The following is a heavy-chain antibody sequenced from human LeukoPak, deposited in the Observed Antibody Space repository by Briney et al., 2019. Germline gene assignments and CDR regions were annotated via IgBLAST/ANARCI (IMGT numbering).Heavy chain of an antibody. CDR3: AKLGGEVATRDY. CDR2: ISYDGSNK. D-gene: IGHD5-24*01. V-gene: IGHV3-30*18. CDR1: GFTFSSYG. J-gene: IGHJ4*02. Sequence: PGGSLRLSCAASGFTFSSYGMHWVRQAPGKGLEWVAVISYDGSNKYYADSVKGRFTISRDNSKNTLYLQMNSLRAEDTAVYYCAKLGGEVATRDYWGQGTLVTVSS.